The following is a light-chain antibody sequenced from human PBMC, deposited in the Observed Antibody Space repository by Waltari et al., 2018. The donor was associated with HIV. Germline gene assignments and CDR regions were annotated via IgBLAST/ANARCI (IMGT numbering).Light chain of an antibody. CDR2: DVN. CDR3: RSYSRTNTWV. J-gene: IGLJ3*02. V-gene: IGLV2-14*03. Sequence: QSALTQPASVSGSPGQSITISCTGTSWDIGTYNYVSWYQQHPGKAPKLIIFDVNNRPSGISDRFSGSKSANMASRTISGLQAADEADYYCRSYSRTNTWVFGGGTRLTVL. CDR1: SWDIGTYNY.